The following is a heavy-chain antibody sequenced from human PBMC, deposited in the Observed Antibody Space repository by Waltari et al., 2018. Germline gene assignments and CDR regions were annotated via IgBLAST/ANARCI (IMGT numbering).Heavy chain of an antibody. CDR3: AREGGPVTTVY. CDR2: INPNSGGT. D-gene: IGHD4-17*01. V-gene: IGHV1-2*06. J-gene: IGHJ4*02. Sequence: QVQLVQSGAEVKKPGASVKVSCKASGYTFTGYYMHWVRQAPGQGLEWMGRINPNSGGTNYAQKCQGRVTMTRDTSISAAYMELSRLRSADTAVYYCAREGGPVTTVYWGQGTLVTVSS. CDR1: GYTFTGYY.